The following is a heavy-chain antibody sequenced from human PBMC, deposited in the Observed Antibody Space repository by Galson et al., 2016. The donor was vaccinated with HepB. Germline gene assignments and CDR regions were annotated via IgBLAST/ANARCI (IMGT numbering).Heavy chain of an antibody. CDR2: IKQDRSEK. D-gene: IGHD2-15*01. CDR3: ARRQREEDIVVVVVVPGGFYYGMDV. J-gene: IGHJ6*02. V-gene: IGHV3-7*04. Sequence: FLRLSCAASGFTFSSNWMSWVRQAPGKGLEWVANIKQDRSEKYYVDSVKGRFTIHRDNAKNSLYMQMNSLRAEETAVYYCARRQREEDIVVVVVVPGGFYYGMDVWGQGTTVTVSS. CDR1: GFTFSSNW.